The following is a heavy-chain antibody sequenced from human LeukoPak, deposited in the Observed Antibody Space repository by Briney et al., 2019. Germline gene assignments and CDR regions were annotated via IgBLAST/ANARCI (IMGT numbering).Heavy chain of an antibody. V-gene: IGHV1-69*04. CDR1: GGTFSSYA. Sequence: GASVKVSCKASGGTFSSYAISWVRQAPGQGLEWMGRIIPILGIANYAQKFQGRVTITADKSTSTAYMELTRLRSDDTAVYYCAREGGYYDTTGYYAYWGQGSLVTVSS. J-gene: IGHJ4*02. CDR3: AREGGYYDTTGYYAY. CDR2: IIPILGIA. D-gene: IGHD3-22*01.